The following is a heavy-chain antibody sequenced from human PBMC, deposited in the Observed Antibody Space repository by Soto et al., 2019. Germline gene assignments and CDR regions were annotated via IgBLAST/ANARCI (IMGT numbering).Heavy chain of an antibody. J-gene: IGHJ5*02. CDR1: GFSFDDFT. Sequence: GSLRLSCAASGFSFDDFTMHWVRQAPGKGLEWIGYIYYSGSTNYNPSLKSRVTISVDTSKNQFSLKLSSVTAADTAVYYCASLQYYYDSSGYSTGNWFDPWGQGTLVTVSS. CDR3: ASLQYYYDSSGYSTGNWFDP. CDR2: IYYSGST. V-gene: IGHV4-59*13. D-gene: IGHD3-22*01.